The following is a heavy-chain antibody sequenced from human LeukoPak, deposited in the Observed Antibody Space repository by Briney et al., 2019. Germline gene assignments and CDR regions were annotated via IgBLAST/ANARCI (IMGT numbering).Heavy chain of an antibody. CDR3: AKDRDLEPAAIDY. J-gene: IGHJ4*02. V-gene: IGHV3-23*01. CDR1: GFTFSSYA. D-gene: IGHD2-2*02. CDR2: ISGSGGST. Sequence: GGSLRLSCAASGFTFSSYAMSWVRQAPGKGLEWVSAISGSGGSTYYADSVKGRFTISRDNPKNTLYLQMNSLRAEDTAVYYCAKDRDLEPAAIDYWGQGTLVTVSS.